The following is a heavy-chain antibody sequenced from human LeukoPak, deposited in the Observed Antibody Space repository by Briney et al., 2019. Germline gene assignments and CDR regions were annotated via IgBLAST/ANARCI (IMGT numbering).Heavy chain of an antibody. CDR1: GGSISSYY. CDR3: ARHCSGGTCYSDFDY. V-gene: IGHV4-59*08. J-gene: IGHJ4*02. CDR2: VYYSGST. Sequence: SETLSLTCTVSGGSISSYYWSWIRQPPGKGLEWIGYVYYSGSTYYNPSLKSRVTISVDTSKNQFSLKLNSVTAADTAVYYCARHCSGGTCYSDFDYWGQGTLVTVSS. D-gene: IGHD2-15*01.